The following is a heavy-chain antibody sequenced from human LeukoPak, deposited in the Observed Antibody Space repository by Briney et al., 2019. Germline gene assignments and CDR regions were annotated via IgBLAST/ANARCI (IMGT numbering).Heavy chain of an antibody. CDR1: GGTFSSYA. CDR2: IIPIFGIA. V-gene: IGHV1-69*04. D-gene: IGHD6-19*01. Sequence: VKVSCKASGGTFSSYAISWVRQAPGQGLEWMGRIIPIFGIANYAQKFQGRVTITADKSTSTACMELSSLRSEDTAVYYCARVSANSSGWDTFYYGMDVWGQGTTVTVSS. CDR3: ARVSANSSGWDTFYYGMDV. J-gene: IGHJ6*02.